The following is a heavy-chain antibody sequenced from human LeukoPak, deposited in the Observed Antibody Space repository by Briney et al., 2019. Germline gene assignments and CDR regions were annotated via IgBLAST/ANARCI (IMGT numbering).Heavy chain of an antibody. Sequence: SETLSLTCSVSGGLISGTIYYWAWLRQPPGKGLVWIGSIYCNGITYYNASPRSRASIYVDTYQNQFSLRLNSLNAADTAVYFCARQPVVNRGAVASTFDYWGQGTLVTVSS. CDR2: IYCNGIT. D-gene: IGHD6-19*01. V-gene: IGHV4-39*01. J-gene: IGHJ4*02. CDR1: GGLISGTIYY. CDR3: ARQPVVNRGAVASTFDY.